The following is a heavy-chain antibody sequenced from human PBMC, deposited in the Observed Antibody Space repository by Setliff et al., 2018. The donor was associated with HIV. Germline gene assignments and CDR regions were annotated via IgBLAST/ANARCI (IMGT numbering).Heavy chain of an antibody. D-gene: IGHD6-19*01. CDR1: GGSISSNW. CDR2: IYHSGST. V-gene: IGHV4-4*02. Sequence: SETLSLTCAVSGGSISSNWWSWVRQSPGKGLEWIGVIYHSGSTHYNPSLQSRVTISVDKAGNSLYLQLNNVRAEDTAVYYCTRMIPPRSNRLSSGWFDYWGQGTVVTVSS. J-gene: IGHJ4*02. CDR3: TRMIPPRSNRLSSGWFDY.